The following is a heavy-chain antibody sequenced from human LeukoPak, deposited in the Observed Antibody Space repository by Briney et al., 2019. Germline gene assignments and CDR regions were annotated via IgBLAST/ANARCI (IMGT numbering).Heavy chain of an antibody. CDR3: ARVGYSSSWYSNYMDV. CDR1: GFTFSTYW. Sequence: PGGSLRLSCAASGFTFSTYWMSWVRQAPGKGLEWVANIKQDGGEKYYVDSVKGRFTISRDNAKNSLYLQMNSLRAEDTAVYYCARVGYSSSWYSNYMDVWGKGTTVTISS. J-gene: IGHJ6*03. D-gene: IGHD6-13*01. CDR2: IKQDGGEK. V-gene: IGHV3-7*01.